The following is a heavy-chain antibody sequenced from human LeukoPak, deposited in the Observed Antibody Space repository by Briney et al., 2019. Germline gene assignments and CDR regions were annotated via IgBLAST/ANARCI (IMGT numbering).Heavy chain of an antibody. CDR2: MNPNSGNT. J-gene: IGHJ4*02. CDR1: GYTFTSYD. CDR3: ARDVKLSHYYDSSGYFNY. Sequence: ASVKVSCKASGYTFTSYDINWVRQATGQGLEWMGWMNPNSGNTSYAQKFQGRVTMTRDMSTSTVYIELSSLRSEDTAVYYCARDVKLSHYYDSSGYFNYWGQGTLVTVSS. V-gene: IGHV1-8*01. D-gene: IGHD3-22*01.